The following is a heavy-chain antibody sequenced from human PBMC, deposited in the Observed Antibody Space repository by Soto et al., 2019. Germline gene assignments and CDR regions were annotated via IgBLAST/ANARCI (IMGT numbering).Heavy chain of an antibody. D-gene: IGHD3-22*01. CDR3: AKRRILDSRGYYGPDV. V-gene: IGHV3-23*01. CDR1: GFTFSDYP. Sequence: PGGSLRLSCAASGFTFSDYPMTWVRQAPGKGLEWVSGITSGGSTFYADSVKGRFTISRDNSKNTLYLQMNSLRAEDTALYYCAKRRILDSRGYYGPDVWGQGTMVTVSS. J-gene: IGHJ3*01. CDR2: ITSGGST.